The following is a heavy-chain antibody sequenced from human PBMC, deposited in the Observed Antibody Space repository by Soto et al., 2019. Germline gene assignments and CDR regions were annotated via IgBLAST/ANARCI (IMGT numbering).Heavy chain of an antibody. CDR2: ISAYNGNT. J-gene: IGHJ6*02. V-gene: IGHV1-18*01. CDR1: GYTFTSYG. D-gene: IGHD6-13*01. Sequence: GASVKVSCKASGYTFTSYGISWVRQAPGQGLEWMGWISAYNGNTNYAQKLQGRVTMITDTSTSTAYMELRSLRSDDTAVYYCARVYSSSWYSINYYYGMDVWGQGTTVTVSS. CDR3: ARVYSSSWYSINYYYGMDV.